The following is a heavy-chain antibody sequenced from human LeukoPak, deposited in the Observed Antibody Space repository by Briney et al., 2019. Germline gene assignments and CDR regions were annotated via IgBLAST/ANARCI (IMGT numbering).Heavy chain of an antibody. CDR3: ARDSNGVNWFDP. Sequence: SVKVSCKASGGTFSSYAISWVRQAPGQGLEWMGGIIPIFGTANYAQKFQGRVTITADESTSTAYMELSSLRSEDTAVYYCARDSNGVNWFDPWGQGTLVTVSS. CDR2: IIPIFGTA. V-gene: IGHV1-69*13. CDR1: GGTFSSYA. J-gene: IGHJ5*02. D-gene: IGHD2-8*01.